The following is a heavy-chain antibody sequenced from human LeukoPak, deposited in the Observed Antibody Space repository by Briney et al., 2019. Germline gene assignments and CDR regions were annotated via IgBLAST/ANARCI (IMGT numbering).Heavy chain of an antibody. CDR3: ARAPARARLDY. J-gene: IGHJ4*02. V-gene: IGHV3-7*01. CDR1: GFSFSRYW. D-gene: IGHD6-6*01. Sequence: GGSLRLSCAASGFSFSRYWMYWVRQAPGKGLEGVASIKLDGSEQYYVDSVKGRFTISRDNAKSSLFLQMNSLRAEDTALYYCARAPARARLDYWGQGTLVTVSS. CDR2: IKLDGSEQ.